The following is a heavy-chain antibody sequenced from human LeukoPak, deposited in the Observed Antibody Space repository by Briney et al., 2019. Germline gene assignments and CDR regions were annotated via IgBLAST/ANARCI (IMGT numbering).Heavy chain of an antibody. V-gene: IGHV1-46*01. CDR1: GYTFTSYY. J-gene: IGHJ4*02. Sequence: ASVKVSCKASGYTFTSYYMHWVRQAPGQGLEWMGIINPSGGSTSYAQKFQGRVTMTRDMSTSTVYMELSRLRSDDTAVYYCARELTTMVRGAKPLFDYWGQGTLVTVSS. CDR2: INPSGGST. D-gene: IGHD3-10*01. CDR3: ARELTTMVRGAKPLFDY.